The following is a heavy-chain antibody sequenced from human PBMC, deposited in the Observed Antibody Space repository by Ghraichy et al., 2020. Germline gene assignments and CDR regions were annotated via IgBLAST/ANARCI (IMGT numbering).Heavy chain of an antibody. CDR1: GFTFSSYG. D-gene: IGHD6-19*01. CDR2: ISNSRSI. CDR3: ARDGIVVAGMIDY. Sequence: GGSLRLSCAASGFTFSSYGMNWVRLAPWKGLEWVSYISNSRSIHYADSVKGRFTISRDNDKNSLYLQMKSLRDEDTAIYYCARDGIVVAGMIDYWGRGTPVTVSS. V-gene: IGHV3-48*02. J-gene: IGHJ4*02.